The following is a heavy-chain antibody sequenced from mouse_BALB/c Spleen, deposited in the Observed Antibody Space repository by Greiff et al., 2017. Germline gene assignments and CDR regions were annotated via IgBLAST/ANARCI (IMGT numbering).Heavy chain of an antibody. V-gene: IGHV1-7*01. CDR1: GYTFTSYW. D-gene: IGHD2-1*01. Sequence: VQLVESGAELAKPGASVKMSCKASGYTFTSYWMHWVKQRPGQGLEWIGYINPSTGYTEYNQKFKDKATLTADKSSSTAYMQLSSLTSEDSAVYYCARGAYGNFPYAMDYWGQGTSVTVSS. J-gene: IGHJ4*01. CDR2: INPSTGYT. CDR3: ARGAYGNFPYAMDY.